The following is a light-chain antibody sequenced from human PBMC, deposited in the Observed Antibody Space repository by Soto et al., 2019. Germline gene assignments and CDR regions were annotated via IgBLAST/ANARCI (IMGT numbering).Light chain of an antibody. Sequence: EIVMTQSPATLSVSPGERATLSCRASQSVDSKLAWYQQKPGQGPRLLIYGASSRATGTPARFSGRGYGPEFNFTISSLQSEDFAVYYGQHYSNWLWTFGQGTKVEIK. J-gene: IGKJ1*01. V-gene: IGKV3-15*01. CDR3: QHYSNWLWT. CDR2: GAS. CDR1: QSVDSK.